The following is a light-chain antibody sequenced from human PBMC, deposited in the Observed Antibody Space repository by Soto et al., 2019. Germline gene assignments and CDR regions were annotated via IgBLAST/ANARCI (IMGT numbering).Light chain of an antibody. J-gene: IGLJ2*01. Sequence: SVLTQPASVSGSPGQSITISCTGTSSDVGSYNLVSWYQQHPGKAPKLMIYEVSKRPSGVSNRFSGSKSGNTASLTISGLQAEDEADYYCCSYAGSSTFVVFGGGTQLT. CDR2: EVS. V-gene: IGLV2-23*02. CDR3: CSYAGSSTFVV. CDR1: SSDVGSYNL.